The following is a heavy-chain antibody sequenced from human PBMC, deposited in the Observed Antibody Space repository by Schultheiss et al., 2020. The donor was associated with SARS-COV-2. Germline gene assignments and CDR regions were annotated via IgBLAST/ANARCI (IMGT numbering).Heavy chain of an antibody. CDR3: ASGRQWLPGRPINY. CDR1: GFTVSSNY. J-gene: IGHJ4*02. V-gene: IGHV3-30*14. Sequence: GGSLRLSCAASGFTVSSNYMSWVRQAPGKGLEWVAVISYDGSNKYYADSVKGRFTISRDNSKNTLYLQMGSLRAEDMAVYYCASGRQWLPGRPINYWGQGTLVTVSS. CDR2: ISYDGSNK. D-gene: IGHD6-19*01.